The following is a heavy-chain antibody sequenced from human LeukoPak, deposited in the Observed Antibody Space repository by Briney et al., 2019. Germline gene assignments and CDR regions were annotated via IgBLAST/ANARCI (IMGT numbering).Heavy chain of an antibody. CDR2: ISGIGGST. V-gene: IGHV3-23*01. D-gene: IGHD6-6*01. CDR1: GFTFSSYA. CDR3: AKGVAARRERDY. Sequence: GGSLRLSCAASGFTFSSYATSWVRQAPGKGREWVSAISGIGGSTYYADSVKGRFTNSRENSKNTLHLQMNSLRAEDTAVYYCAKGVAARRERDYWGQGTLVSVSS. J-gene: IGHJ4*02.